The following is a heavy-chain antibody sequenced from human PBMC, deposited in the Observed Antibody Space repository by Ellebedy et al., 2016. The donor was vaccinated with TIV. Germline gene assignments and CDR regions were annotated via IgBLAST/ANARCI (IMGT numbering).Heavy chain of an antibody. J-gene: IGHJ4*02. CDR3: ATDPLDY. CDR2: INTNSGGT. CDR1: GYTFTDYF. V-gene: IGHV1-2*02. Sequence: ASVKVSXXASGYTFTDYFMHWVRQAPGQGLEWMGWINTNSGGTNYAQKFQGRVTLTRDTSINTAYMELSGLRSDDTAVYYCATDPLDYWGQGTLVTVSS.